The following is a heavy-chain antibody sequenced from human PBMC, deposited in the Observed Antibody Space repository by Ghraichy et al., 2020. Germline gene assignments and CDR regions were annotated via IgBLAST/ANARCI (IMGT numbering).Heavy chain of an antibody. V-gene: IGHV4-59*01. CDR2: IYYSGST. CDR1: GGSISRYY. CDR3: SGEGDCSGSYFGDYDAFDI. J-gene: IGHJ3*02. D-gene: IGHD3-10*02. Sequence: SETLSLTCTVSGGSISRYYWSWIRQPPGKGLEWIGYIYYSGSTNYNPSLKSRVTISVDTSKNQFSLQLSSVTAADTAVYYCSGEGDCSGSYFGDYDAFDIWGQGTMVTVPS.